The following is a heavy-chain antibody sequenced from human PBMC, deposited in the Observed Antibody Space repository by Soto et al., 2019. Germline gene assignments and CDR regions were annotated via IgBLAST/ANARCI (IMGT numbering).Heavy chain of an antibody. J-gene: IGHJ4*02. CDR1: GGSISSYY. CDR2: IYYSGST. CDR3: ARNRGLSYSSGYYHIKEFDY. V-gene: IGHV4-59*01. D-gene: IGHD3-22*01. Sequence: SETLSLTCTVSGGSISSYYWSWIRQPPGKGLEWIGYIYYSGSTNYNPSLKSRVTISVDTSKNQFSLKLSSVTAADTAVYYCARNRGLSYSSGYYHIKEFDYWGQGTLVTVSS.